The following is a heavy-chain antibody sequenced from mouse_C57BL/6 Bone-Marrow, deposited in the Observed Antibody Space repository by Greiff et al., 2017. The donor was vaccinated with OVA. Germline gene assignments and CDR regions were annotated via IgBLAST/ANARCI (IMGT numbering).Heavy chain of an antibody. CDR1: GYAFSSYW. D-gene: IGHD2-4*01. Sequence: QVQLQQSGAELVKPGASVKISCKASGYAFSSYWMNWVKQRPGKGLEWIGQIYPGDGDTNYNGKFKGKGTLTADKSSSTAYMQLSSLTSEDSAVYFCAPYDYDEGVAMDYWGQGTSVTVSS. V-gene: IGHV1-80*01. J-gene: IGHJ4*01. CDR3: APYDYDEGVAMDY. CDR2: IYPGDGDT.